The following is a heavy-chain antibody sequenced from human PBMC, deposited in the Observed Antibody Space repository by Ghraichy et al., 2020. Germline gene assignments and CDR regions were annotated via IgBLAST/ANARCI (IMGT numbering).Heavy chain of an antibody. V-gene: IGHV1-2*06. J-gene: IGHJ5*02. CDR3: ARYRRYSGSHPSWFDP. D-gene: IGHD1-26*01. CDR1: GYTFTGYY. Sequence: ASVKVSCKASGYTFTGYYMHWVRQAPGQGLEWMGRINPNSGGTNYAQKFQGRVTMTRDTSISTAYMELSRLRSDDTAVYYCARYRRYSGSHPSWFDPWGQGTLVTVSS. CDR2: INPNSGGT.